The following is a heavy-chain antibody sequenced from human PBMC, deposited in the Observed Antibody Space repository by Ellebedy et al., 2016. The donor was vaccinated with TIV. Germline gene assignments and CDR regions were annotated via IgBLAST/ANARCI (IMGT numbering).Heavy chain of an antibody. Sequence: AASVKVSCETSGYSFTAYYIHWVRPAPGQGPEWVGWINPDNGVTVYEQKLQGRVTITGDTSISTVYMELSSLRSDDTAIYYCVRDLTNPVTGDYWGQGTLVFVSS. CDR3: VRDLTNPVTGDY. J-gene: IGHJ4*02. CDR1: GYSFTAYY. D-gene: IGHD4-11*01. CDR2: INPDNGVT. V-gene: IGHV1-2*02.